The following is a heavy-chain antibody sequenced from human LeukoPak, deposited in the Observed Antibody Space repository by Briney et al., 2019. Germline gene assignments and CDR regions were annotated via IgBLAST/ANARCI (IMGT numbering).Heavy chain of an antibody. J-gene: IGHJ6*03. D-gene: IGHD6-6*01. CDR1: GGSISTYY. CDR2: IYYSGST. Sequence: SETLSLTCTVSGGSISTYYWSWIRQPPGKGLEWIGYIYYSGSTNYDPPLKSRATISVDTSKNQFSLKLSSVNAADTAVYYCARGSKQLVRYYYMDVWGKGTTVTVSS. V-gene: IGHV4-59*01. CDR3: ARGSKQLVRYYYMDV.